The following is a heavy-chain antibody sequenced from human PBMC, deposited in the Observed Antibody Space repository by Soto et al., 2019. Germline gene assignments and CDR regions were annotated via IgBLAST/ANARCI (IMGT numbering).Heavy chain of an antibody. D-gene: IGHD3-22*01. CDR1: GGTFSSYT. CDR3: AREGYYDSSCYTAHGAFAL. CDR2: IIPILGIA. V-gene: IGHV1-69*08. Sequence: QVQLVQSGAEVKKPGSSVKVSCKASGGTFSSYTISWVRQAPGQGLEWMGRIIPILGIANYAQKCQVRVTMTADKATSTANMGVSSLRSEYTAVYYCAREGYYDSSCYTAHGAFALWGHGTMVTVSS. J-gene: IGHJ3*01.